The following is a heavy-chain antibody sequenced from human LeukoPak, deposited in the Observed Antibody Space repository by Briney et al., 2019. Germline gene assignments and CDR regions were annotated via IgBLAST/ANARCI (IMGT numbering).Heavy chain of an antibody. CDR1: GFTFSSYA. V-gene: IGHV3-23*01. Sequence: GGSLRLSCAASGFTFSSYAMSWVRQAPGQGLEWVSAISGSGGSTYYADSVKGRFTISRDNSKNTLYLQMNSLRAEDTAVYYCANIWPLTTVTIDYWGQGTLVTVSS. D-gene: IGHD4-17*01. CDR3: ANIWPLTTVTIDY. J-gene: IGHJ4*02. CDR2: ISGSGGST.